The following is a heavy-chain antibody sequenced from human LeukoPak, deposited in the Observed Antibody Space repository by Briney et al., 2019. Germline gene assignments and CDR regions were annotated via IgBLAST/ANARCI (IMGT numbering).Heavy chain of an antibody. CDR2: ISSSSSYI. Sequence: TGGSLRLSCAASGFTFSSYSMNWVRQAPGKGLEWVSSISSSSSYIYYADSVKGRFTISRDNAKNSLYLQMNSLRAEDTAVYYCSTKALPGVAAAGTPNDYWGQGTLVTVSS. J-gene: IGHJ4*02. V-gene: IGHV3-21*01. CDR3: STKALPGVAAAGTPNDY. CDR1: GFTFSSYS. D-gene: IGHD6-13*01.